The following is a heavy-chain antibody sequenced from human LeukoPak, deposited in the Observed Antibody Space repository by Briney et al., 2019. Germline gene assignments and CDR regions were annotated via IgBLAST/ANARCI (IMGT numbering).Heavy chain of an antibody. CDR3: ATDGAGFDT. J-gene: IGHJ5*02. CDR2: INIGGTNT. CDR1: GFTYNDYY. Sequence: PGGSLRLSCAASGFTYNDYYMSWIRQAPGKGLEWLSYINIGGTNTHYADSVKGRFTISRDNAKKSLYLEMNNLRAEDTAVYYCATDGAGFDTWGQGVLVTVSS. V-gene: IGHV3-11*01.